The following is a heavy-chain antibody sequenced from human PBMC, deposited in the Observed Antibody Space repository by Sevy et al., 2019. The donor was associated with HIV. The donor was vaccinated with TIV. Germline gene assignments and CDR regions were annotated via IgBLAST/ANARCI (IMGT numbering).Heavy chain of an antibody. CDR3: AKDWVIVVVPAAKAAGYYYYGMDV. D-gene: IGHD2-2*01. Sequence: GGSLRLSCAASGFTFSSYAMSWVRQAPGKGLEWVSAISGSGGSTYYADSVKGRFTISRDNSKNRLYLQMNSLRAEETAVYYCAKDWVIVVVPAAKAAGYYYYGMDVWGQGTTVTVSS. CDR1: GFTFSSYA. J-gene: IGHJ6*02. CDR2: ISGSGGST. V-gene: IGHV3-23*01.